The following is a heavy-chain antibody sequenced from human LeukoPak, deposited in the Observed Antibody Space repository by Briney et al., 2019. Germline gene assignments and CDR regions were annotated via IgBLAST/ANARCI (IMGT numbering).Heavy chain of an antibody. J-gene: IGHJ4*02. Sequence: GESLKISCQGSGYSFSYYWIGWVRQTPGKGLEWMGLIYPDDSVTRYSPSFHGQVTISADKSTRTAYLQWSSLKASDTAIFYCARSQFGDLWSDFFFDSWGQGTLVTVSS. D-gene: IGHD3-10*01. CDR1: GYSFSYYW. V-gene: IGHV5-51*01. CDR3: ARSQFGDLWSDFFFDS. CDR2: IYPDDSVT.